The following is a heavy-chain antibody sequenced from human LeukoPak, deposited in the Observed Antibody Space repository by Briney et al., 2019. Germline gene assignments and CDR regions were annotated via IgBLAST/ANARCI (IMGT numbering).Heavy chain of an antibody. Sequence: GGSLRLSCAASGFRFSSYAMNWVRQAPGKGLEWVSAFSGSGGSTYYADSVKGRFTISRDNSKNTLYLQMNSLRAEDTAVYYCVKIRPPAYDIWGQGTMVTVSS. J-gene: IGHJ3*02. CDR1: GFRFSSYA. V-gene: IGHV3-23*01. D-gene: IGHD3-3*02. CDR3: VKIRPPAYDI. CDR2: FSGSGGST.